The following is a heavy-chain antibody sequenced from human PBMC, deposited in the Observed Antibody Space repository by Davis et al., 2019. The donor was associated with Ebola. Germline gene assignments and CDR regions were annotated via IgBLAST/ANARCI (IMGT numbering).Heavy chain of an antibody. D-gene: IGHD6-13*01. Sequence: GESLKISCAASGFTFSSYGKHWVRQAPGKGLEWVAVIWYDGSNKYYADSVKGRFTISRDNAKNSLYLQMNSLRAEDTAVYYCARDLAAAGPDAFDIWGQRTMVTVSS. CDR3: ARDLAAAGPDAFDI. CDR1: GFTFSSYG. V-gene: IGHV3-33*08. J-gene: IGHJ3*02. CDR2: IWYDGSNK.